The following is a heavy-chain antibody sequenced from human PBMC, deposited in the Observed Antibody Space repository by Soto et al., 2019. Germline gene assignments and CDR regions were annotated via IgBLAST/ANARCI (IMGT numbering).Heavy chain of an antibody. CDR2: ISFNNGDT. Sequence: QVQLVQSGPEVKKPGASVKVSCKTSGYTFSSYTISWVRQAPGQGLEWMGWISFNNGDTKYARKFQGRVTMTTDTSTSTAHMELRSLRSDDTAVYYCARDRDVVLVPPPTYDYYYYGMDVWGQGTTVTVSS. D-gene: IGHD2-8*02. CDR1: GYTFSSYT. V-gene: IGHV1-18*04. CDR3: ARDRDVVLVPPPTYDYYYYGMDV. J-gene: IGHJ6*02.